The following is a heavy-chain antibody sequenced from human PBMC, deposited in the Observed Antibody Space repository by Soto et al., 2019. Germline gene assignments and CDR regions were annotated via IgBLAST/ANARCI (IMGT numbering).Heavy chain of an antibody. J-gene: IGHJ5*02. CDR1: GFTFSSYA. CDR3: AMGDGYCSSTSCYFGNSWFDP. D-gene: IGHD2-2*03. CDR2: ISGSGGST. Sequence: GGSLRLSCAASGFTFSSYAMSWVRQAPGKGLEWVSAISGSGGSTYYADSVKGRFTISRDNSKNTLYLQMNSLRAEDTAVYYCAMGDGYCSSTSCYFGNSWFDPWGQGTLVTVSS. V-gene: IGHV3-23*01.